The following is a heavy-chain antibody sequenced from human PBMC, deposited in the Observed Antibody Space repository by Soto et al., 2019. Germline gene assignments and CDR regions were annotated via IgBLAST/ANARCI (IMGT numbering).Heavy chain of an antibody. CDR3: ARENSGSSDGVFDY. CDR1: GFTFSSYG. J-gene: IGHJ4*02. D-gene: IGHD1-26*01. V-gene: IGHV3-33*01. Sequence: QVQLVEAGGGVVQPGRSLRLSCAASGFTFSSYGMHWVRQAPGKGLEWVAVIWYDGSNIYYADSVKGRFTISRDNSKNTLYLQMNSLRAEDTAVYYCARENSGSSDGVFDYWGQGTLVTVSS. CDR2: IWYDGSNI.